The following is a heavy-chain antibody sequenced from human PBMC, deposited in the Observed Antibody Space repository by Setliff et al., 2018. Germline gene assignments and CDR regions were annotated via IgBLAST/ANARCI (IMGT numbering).Heavy chain of an antibody. D-gene: IGHD3-10*01. CDR2: ISGGATRT. CDR1: GFTFSTYR. CDR3: AKDSSGRDAFDI. J-gene: IGHJ3*02. V-gene: IGHV3-23*01. Sequence: GASLKISCAASGFTFSTYRMHWVRQAPGKGLEWVSAISGGATRTYYADSVKGRFTISRDNSKSTLYLQMNSLRAEDTAVYYCAKDSSGRDAFDIWGQGTLVTVSS.